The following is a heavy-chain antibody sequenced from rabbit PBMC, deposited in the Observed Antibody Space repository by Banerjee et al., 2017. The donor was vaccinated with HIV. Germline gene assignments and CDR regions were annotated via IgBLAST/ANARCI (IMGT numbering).Heavy chain of an antibody. CDR1: GFDLSSYYY. J-gene: IGHJ4*01. V-gene: IGHV1S40*01. CDR3: ARDAAGSDYYPYYFNL. CDR2: IYASSSGRN. D-gene: IGHD8-1*01. Sequence: QSLEESGGDLVKPGASLTLTCKASGFDLSSYYYMCWVRQAPGKGLEWIGCIYASSSGRNYYANWAKGRFTISKTSSTAVTLQMTSLTAADTATYFCARDAAGSDYYPYYFNLWGPGTLVTVS.